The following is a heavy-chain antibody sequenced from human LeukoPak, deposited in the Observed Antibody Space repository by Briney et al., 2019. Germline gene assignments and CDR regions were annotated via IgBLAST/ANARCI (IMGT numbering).Heavy chain of an antibody. V-gene: IGHV3-30-3*01. CDR2: ISYDGSNK. Sequence: TSGTLSLTCAVSGGSISSSKWWSWVRQAPGKGLEWVAVISYDGSNKYHADSVKGRFTISRDNSKNTLFLQMNSLRADDTAMYYCARAGVDCSSVNCYMVDYWGQGTLVTVSS. J-gene: IGHJ4*02. CDR3: ARAGVDCSSVNCYMVDY. D-gene: IGHD2-2*02. CDR1: GGSISSSK.